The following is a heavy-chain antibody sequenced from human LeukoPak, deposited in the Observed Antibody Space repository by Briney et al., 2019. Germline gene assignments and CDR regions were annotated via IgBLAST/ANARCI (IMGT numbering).Heavy chain of an antibody. J-gene: IGHJ5*02. V-gene: IGHV4-30-4*01. CDR1: GGSISSSNW. D-gene: IGHD5-24*01. Sequence: SETLSLTCAVSGGSISSSNWWSWIRQPPGKGLEWIGYIYYSGSTYYNPSLKSRVTISVDTSKNQFSLKLSSVTAADTAVYYCAREVHRGGWLQLEGWFDPWGQGTLVTVSS. CDR3: AREVHRGGWLQLEGWFDP. CDR2: IYYSGST.